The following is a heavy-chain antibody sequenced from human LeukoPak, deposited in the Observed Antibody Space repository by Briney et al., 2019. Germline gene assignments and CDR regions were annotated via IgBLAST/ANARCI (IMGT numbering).Heavy chain of an antibody. CDR2: INSDGSST. Sequence: PGGSLRLSCAASGFTFSSYWMHWVRQAPGKGLVWVSRINSDGSSTGYADSVKGRFTISRDNAKNTLYLQMNSLRAEDTAVYYCARGTKHDYYDSSGYQSWFDPWGQGTLVTVSS. CDR1: GFTFSSYW. V-gene: IGHV3-74*01. CDR3: ARGTKHDYYDSSGYQSWFDP. D-gene: IGHD3-22*01. J-gene: IGHJ5*02.